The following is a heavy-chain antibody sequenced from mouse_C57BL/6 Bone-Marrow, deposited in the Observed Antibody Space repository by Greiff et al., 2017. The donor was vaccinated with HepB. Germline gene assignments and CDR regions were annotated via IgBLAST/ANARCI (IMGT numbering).Heavy chain of an antibody. D-gene: IGHD2-2*01. CDR3: ARSERWLRIAY. CDR1: GYTFTSYW. V-gene: IGHV1-52*01. Sequence: QVQLQQPGAELVRPGSSVKLSCKASGYTFTSYWMHWVKQRPIQGLEWIGNIDPSDSETHYNQKFKDKATLTVDKSSSTAYMQLSSLTSEDSAVYYCARSERWLRIAYWGQGTSVTVSS. CDR2: IDPSDSET. J-gene: IGHJ4*01.